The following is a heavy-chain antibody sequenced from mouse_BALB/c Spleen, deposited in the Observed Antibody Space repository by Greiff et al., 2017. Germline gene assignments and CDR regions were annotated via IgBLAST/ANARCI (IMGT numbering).Heavy chain of an antibody. CDR3: GRDYGSSYDYAMDY. J-gene: IGHJ4*01. Sequence: VHVKQSGPELVKPGASVKISCKASGYSFTGYFMNWVKQSHGKSLEWIGRINPYNGDTFYNQKFKGKATLTVDKSSSTAHMELLSLTSEDSAVYYCGRDYGSSYDYAMDYWGQGTSVTVSS. V-gene: IGHV1-37*01. CDR1: GYSFTGYF. D-gene: IGHD1-1*01. CDR2: INPYNGDT.